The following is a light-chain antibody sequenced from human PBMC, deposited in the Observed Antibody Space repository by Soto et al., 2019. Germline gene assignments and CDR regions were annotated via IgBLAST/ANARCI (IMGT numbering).Light chain of an antibody. CDR2: DTA. CDR1: GSNIGAGYD. CDR3: QSFDTNLNAVV. J-gene: IGLJ2*01. V-gene: IGLV1-40*01. Sequence: QSVLTQPPSVSGAPGQSVTISCIGSGSNIGAGYDVHWYQQLPGVAPKLLIFDTANRPSGVPGRFSGSKSGASASLAITGLLPEDEVDFFCQSFDTNLNAVVFGGGTQLTVL.